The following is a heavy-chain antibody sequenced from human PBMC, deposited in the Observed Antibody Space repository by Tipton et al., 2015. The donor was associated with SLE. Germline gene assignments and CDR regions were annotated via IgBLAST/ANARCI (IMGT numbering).Heavy chain of an antibody. V-gene: IGHV1-2*02. D-gene: IGHD1/OR15-1a*01. Sequence: QLVQSGAEVKKPGASVQVSCKASGYTFTVYFIHWVRQAPGQGPEWMGWLNPKNGDTNYAQKFQGRVTMTRDTSLSTAYMELSSLISDDTAIYYCARIAGTTPFDNWGQGTLVTVSS. CDR1: GYTFTVYF. CDR2: LNPKNGDT. J-gene: IGHJ4*02. CDR3: ARIAGTTPFDN.